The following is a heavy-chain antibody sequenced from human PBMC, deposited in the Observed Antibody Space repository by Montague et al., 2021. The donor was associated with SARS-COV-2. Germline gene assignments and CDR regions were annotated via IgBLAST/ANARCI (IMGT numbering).Heavy chain of an antibody. D-gene: IGHD6-13*01. J-gene: IGHJ4*02. V-gene: IGHV3-43*01. Sequence: SRRLSCAASGFKFDDYTMHWVRQVPGKGLQWVSLISWDGTTTHYAESVEGRFTISRDNSISSLYLQTSSLRNDDTGLYYCAQGIGDSRSFLEFWGQGTLLTVSS. CDR3: AQGIGDSRSFLEF. CDR1: GFKFDDYT. CDR2: ISWDGTTT.